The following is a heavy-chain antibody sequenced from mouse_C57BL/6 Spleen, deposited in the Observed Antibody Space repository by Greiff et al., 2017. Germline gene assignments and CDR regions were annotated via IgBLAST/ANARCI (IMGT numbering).Heavy chain of an antibody. CDR2: IHPYSGST. CDR1: GYTFTSYW. J-gene: IGHJ4*01. CDR3: GRGRGGYYAMDY. V-gene: IGHV1-64*01. Sequence: QVQLQQPGAELVKPGASVKLSCKASGYTFTSYWMHWVKQRPGQGLEWIGMIHPYSGSTNYNEKFKSKATLTVDKSSSTAYMQLSSLTSEDSAVYYCGRGRGGYYAMDYWGKGTTVTVSS.